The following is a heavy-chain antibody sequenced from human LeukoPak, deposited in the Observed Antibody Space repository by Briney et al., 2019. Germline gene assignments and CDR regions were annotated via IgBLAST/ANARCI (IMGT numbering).Heavy chain of an antibody. D-gene: IGHD3-22*01. CDR2: ISGSGGST. CDR3: ACGVAVVNYYYYGMDV. J-gene: IGHJ6*02. Sequence: PGGSLRLSCAASGFTFSSYAMSWVRQAPGKGLEWVSAISGSGGSTYYADSVKGRFTISRDNSKNTLYLQMNSLRAEDTAVYYCACGVAVVNYYYYGMDVWGQGTTVTVSS. V-gene: IGHV3-23*01. CDR1: GFTFSSYA.